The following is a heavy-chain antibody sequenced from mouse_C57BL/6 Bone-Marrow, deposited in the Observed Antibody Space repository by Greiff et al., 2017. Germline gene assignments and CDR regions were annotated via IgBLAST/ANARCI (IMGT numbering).Heavy chain of an antibody. J-gene: IGHJ3*01. CDR1: GYTFTSYW. D-gene: IGHD2-4*01. CDR2: IHPNSGST. V-gene: IGHV1-64*01. Sequence: QVQLKQSGAELVKPGASVKLSCKASGYTFTSYWMHWVKQRPGQGLEWIGMIHPNSGSTNYNEKFKSKATLTVDKSSSTAYMQLSSLTSEDSAVYFCAIYYDYGAWFAYWGQGTLVTVSA. CDR3: AIYYDYGAWFAY.